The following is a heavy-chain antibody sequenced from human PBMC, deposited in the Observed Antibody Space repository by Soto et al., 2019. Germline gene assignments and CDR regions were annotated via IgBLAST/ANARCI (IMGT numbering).Heavy chain of an antibody. J-gene: IGHJ6*02. CDR2: ISGSGGSR. CDR3: VIHLPVGPNYHHGIGV. CDR1: GFSFGIYA. D-gene: IGHD1-7*01. V-gene: IGHV3-23*01. Sequence: GGSLRLSCAASGFSFGIYAMSCVRQAPGKEPEWVSGISGSGGSRYYADSVKGRFTVSRDNSKNTLYLQMNSLRAEDTAIYYCVIHLPVGPNYHHGIGVCLQRPAVTAS.